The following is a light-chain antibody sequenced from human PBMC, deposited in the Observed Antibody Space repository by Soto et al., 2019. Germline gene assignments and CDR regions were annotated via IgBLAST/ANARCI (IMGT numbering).Light chain of an antibody. CDR2: DAS. CDR1: QSISSF. V-gene: IGKV3-11*01. Sequence: EIVLTQSPATLSLSPGERATLSCRASQSISSFLAWYQQRPGQAPRLLIYDASNRATGIPARFSGSGSGTDFTLTISSLEPDDFAVYYCQQRVHWPPITFGQGTRLEIK. J-gene: IGKJ5*01. CDR3: QQRVHWPPIT.